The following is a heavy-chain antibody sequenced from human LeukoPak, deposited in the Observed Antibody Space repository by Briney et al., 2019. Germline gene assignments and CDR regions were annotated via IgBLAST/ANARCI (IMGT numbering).Heavy chain of an antibody. CDR2: ISSTSAYI. D-gene: IGHD6-19*01. CDR3: AKEGFDQWLAEDYFDY. J-gene: IGHJ4*02. Sequence: PGGSLRLSCAGSGFALKSYSLSWVRQAPGKGLEWVSSISSTSAYIYYADSVKGRFTISRDNAKNSLYLQMNSLRAEDTAVYYCAKEGFDQWLAEDYFDYWGQGTLVTVSS. CDR1: GFALKSYS. V-gene: IGHV3-21*01.